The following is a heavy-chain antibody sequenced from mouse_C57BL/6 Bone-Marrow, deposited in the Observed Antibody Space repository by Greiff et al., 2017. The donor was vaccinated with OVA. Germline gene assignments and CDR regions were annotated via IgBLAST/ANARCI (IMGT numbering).Heavy chain of an antibody. V-gene: IGHV1-55*01. Sequence: QVHVKQPGAELVKPGASVKMSCKASGYTFTSYWITWVKQRPGQGLEWIGDIYPGSGSTNYNEKFKSKATLTVDTSSSTAYMQLSSLTSEDSAVYYCAREGAYYGSSYFAWFAYWGQGTLVTVSA. CDR1: GYTFTSYW. CDR3: AREGAYYGSSYFAWFAY. CDR2: IYPGSGST. J-gene: IGHJ3*01. D-gene: IGHD1-1*01.